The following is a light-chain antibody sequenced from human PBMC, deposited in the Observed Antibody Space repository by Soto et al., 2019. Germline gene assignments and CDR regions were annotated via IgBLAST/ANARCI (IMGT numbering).Light chain of an antibody. CDR1: SSDVGGYNY. CDR2: EVS. V-gene: IGLV2-8*01. J-gene: IGLJ1*01. Sequence: QSVLTQRPSASGSPGQSVTISCTGTSSDVGGYNYVSWYQQHPGKAPKLMIYEVSERPSGVPDRFSGSKSGNTASLTVSGLQAEDEADYYCSSYAGSNIYVFGTGSKVTV. CDR3: SSYAGSNIYV.